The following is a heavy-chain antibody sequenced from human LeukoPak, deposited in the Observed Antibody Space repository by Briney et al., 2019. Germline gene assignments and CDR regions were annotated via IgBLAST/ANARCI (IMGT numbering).Heavy chain of an antibody. V-gene: IGHV3-15*04. CDR2: IESKTDGGTT. CDR1: GFSFSDAW. J-gene: IGHJ4*02. D-gene: IGHD3-10*01. CDR3: TTYGSGRKFDY. Sequence: EGSLRLSCAVSGFSFSDAWMSWVRQTPGKGLEWVGRIESKTDGGTTDYAALVKGRFTISRDDSTNTLYLQMNSLKSEDTAVYYCTTYGSGRKFDYWGQGVLVTVSS.